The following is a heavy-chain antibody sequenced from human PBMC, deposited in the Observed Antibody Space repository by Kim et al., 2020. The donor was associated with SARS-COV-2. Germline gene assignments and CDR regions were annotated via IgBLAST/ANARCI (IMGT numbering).Heavy chain of an antibody. Sequence: SETLSLTCAVYGGSFSGYYWSWIRQPPGKGLEWIGEINHSGSTNYNPSLKSRVTISVDTSKNQFSLKLSSVTAADTAVYYCARGFIGSSGWYKGYYFDYWGQGTLVTVSS. CDR3: ARGFIGSSGWYKGYYFDY. CDR1: GGSFSGYY. CDR2: INHSGST. J-gene: IGHJ4*02. D-gene: IGHD6-19*01. V-gene: IGHV4-34*01.